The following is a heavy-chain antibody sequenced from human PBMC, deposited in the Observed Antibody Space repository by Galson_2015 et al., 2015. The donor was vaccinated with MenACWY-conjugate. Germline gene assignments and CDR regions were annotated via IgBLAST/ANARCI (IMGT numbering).Heavy chain of an antibody. J-gene: IGHJ4*02. CDR2: IYPGDSDT. CDR1: GYTFTTYW. V-gene: IGHV5-51*01. Sequence: SGAEVKKPGESLKISCKGSGYTFTTYWLAWVRQMPGKGLEWMGIIYPGDSDTRYSPPFQGLVTISADKSITTAYLQWSSLKASDTAIYYCARHRDGYTNDYWGQGTLVTVSS. D-gene: IGHD5-24*01. CDR3: ARHRDGYTNDY.